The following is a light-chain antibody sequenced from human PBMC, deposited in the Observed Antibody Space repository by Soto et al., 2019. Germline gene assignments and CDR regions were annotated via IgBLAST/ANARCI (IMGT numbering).Light chain of an antibody. CDR1: QSVSRGF. V-gene: IGKV3-20*01. J-gene: IGKJ1*01. CDR2: GAS. Sequence: EIVLTQSPGTLSLSPGERAPLSCRASQSVSRGFLAWYQQNPGQAPRLPIYGASSRATGIPDRFSGSGSGTDFTLTISRLEPEDFAVYFCQQHDSSPRTFGQGTKVEIK. CDR3: QQHDSSPRT.